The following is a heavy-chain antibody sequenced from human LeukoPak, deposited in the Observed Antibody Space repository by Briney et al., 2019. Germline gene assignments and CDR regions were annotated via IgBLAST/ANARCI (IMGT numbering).Heavy chain of an antibody. CDR1: GFPLSGYS. CDR2: ICGSTNYI. V-gene: IGHV3-21*01. D-gene: IGHD2-2*01. J-gene: IGHJ4*02. Sequence: GGSLRLSCAASGFPLSGYSMNWVRQAPGKRLEWVSYICGSTNYIYYADSVKGRFTISRDNARNSLYQQMNSLRAEDTAVYYCVRVGYCSSSTCRNYFDYWGQGTLVTVSS. CDR3: VRVGYCSSSTCRNYFDY.